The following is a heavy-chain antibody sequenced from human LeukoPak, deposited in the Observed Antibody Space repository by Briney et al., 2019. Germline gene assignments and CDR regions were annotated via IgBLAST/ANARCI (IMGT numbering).Heavy chain of an antibody. CDR1: GFTFSSYS. V-gene: IGHV3-21*01. CDR2: ISSSSSYI. Sequence: GGSLRLSRAASGFTFSSYSMNWVRQAPGKGLEWVSSISSSSSYIYYADSVKGRFTISKDNAKNSLYLQMNSLRAEDTAVYYCAIGYSSSSHSDYWGQGTLVTVSS. D-gene: IGHD6-6*01. J-gene: IGHJ4*02. CDR3: AIGYSSSSHSDY.